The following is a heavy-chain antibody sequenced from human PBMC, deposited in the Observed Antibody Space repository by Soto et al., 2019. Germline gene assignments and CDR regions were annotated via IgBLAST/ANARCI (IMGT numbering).Heavy chain of an antibody. Sequence: PLEIHPLPNTVADGNISSRSYYRGWTNKPPGKGLEWIGSIYYSGSTYYNPSLKSRVTISVDTSKNQFSLKLTSVTAADTAVYYCARHHIGIAAAGILHWGQGTLVTVSS. CDR3: ARHHIGIAAAGILH. V-gene: IGHV4-39*01. J-gene: IGHJ4*02. CDR1: DGNISSRSYY. D-gene: IGHD6-13*01. CDR2: IYYSGST.